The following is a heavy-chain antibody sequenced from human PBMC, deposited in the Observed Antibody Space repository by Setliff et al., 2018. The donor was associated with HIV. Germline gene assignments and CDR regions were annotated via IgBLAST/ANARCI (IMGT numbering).Heavy chain of an antibody. V-gene: IGHV4-31*03. Sequence: SETLSLTCTVSGDSINSGNYYWSWTRQHPGKGLEWIGYIYYSGSTYYSPSLKSRVTISEDTSKNQFSLKMRSVTAADTAVYYCATSPAGEILGSRPFYFDYWGQGTLVTAPQ. CDR1: GDSINSGNYY. J-gene: IGHJ4*02. D-gene: IGHD3-10*01. CDR2: IYYSGST. CDR3: ATSPAGEILGSRPFYFDY.